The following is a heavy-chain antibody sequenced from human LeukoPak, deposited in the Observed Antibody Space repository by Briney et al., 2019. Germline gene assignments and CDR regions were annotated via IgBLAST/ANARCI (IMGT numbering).Heavy chain of an antibody. CDR3: ARKGYYDILTGYYTS. J-gene: IGHJ4*02. Sequence: VASVKISCTASGGTFSSYVISWVRQAPGHGLEWMGGIIPIFGTSHYTHKSQGRVTITADKSTSTAYTELSSLRSEDTAVYYCARKGYYDILTGYYTSWGQGTLVTVSS. D-gene: IGHD3-9*01. V-gene: IGHV1-69*06. CDR2: IIPIFGTS. CDR1: GGTFSSYV.